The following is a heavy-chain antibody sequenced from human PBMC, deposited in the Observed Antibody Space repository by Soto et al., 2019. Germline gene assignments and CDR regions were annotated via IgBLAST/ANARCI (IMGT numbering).Heavy chain of an antibody. Sequence: PSETLSLTCAVYGGSFSGYYWSWIRQPPGKGLEWIGEINHSGSTNYNPSLKSRVTISVDTSKNQFSLKLSSVTAADTAVYYCARGVSSSWYAADYYYMDVWGKGTTVTVSS. D-gene: IGHD6-13*01. CDR3: ARGVSSSWYAADYYYMDV. J-gene: IGHJ6*03. CDR2: INHSGST. CDR1: GGSFSGYY. V-gene: IGHV4-34*01.